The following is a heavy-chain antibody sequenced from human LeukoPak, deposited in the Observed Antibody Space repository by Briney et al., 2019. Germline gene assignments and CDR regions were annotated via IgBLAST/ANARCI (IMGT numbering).Heavy chain of an antibody. Sequence: PGGSLRLSCAASGFTVSSNYMSWVRQAPGKGLEWVSVIYSGGSTYYADSVKGRFTISRDNSKNTLYLQMNSLRAEDTAVYYCAILPGGSGSYYESWFDPWGQGTLVTVSS. CDR3: AILPGGSGSYYESWFDP. V-gene: IGHV3-53*01. J-gene: IGHJ5*02. CDR2: IYSGGST. D-gene: IGHD3-10*01. CDR1: GFTVSSNY.